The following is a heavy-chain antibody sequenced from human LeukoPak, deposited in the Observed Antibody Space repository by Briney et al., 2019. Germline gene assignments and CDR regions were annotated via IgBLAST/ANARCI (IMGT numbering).Heavy chain of an antibody. CDR3: ARGRPESPFDP. D-gene: IGHD1-1*01. V-gene: IGHV1-18*01. CDR2: ISAYNGDT. Sequence: ASVKVSCKASGYSFTSHGISWVRQAPGQGLEWMGWISAYNGDTNYAQKFQGRVTMTTDTSTITAYMEMRSLRSDDTAVYFCARGRPESPFDPWGQGTLVTVSS. J-gene: IGHJ5*02. CDR1: GYSFTSHG.